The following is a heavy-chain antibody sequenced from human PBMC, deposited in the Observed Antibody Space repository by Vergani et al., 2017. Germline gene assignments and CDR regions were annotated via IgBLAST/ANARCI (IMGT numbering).Heavy chain of an antibody. CDR1: GYTFTSYY. CDR2: INPSGGST. D-gene: IGHD2-8*01. V-gene: IGHV1-46*01. CDR3: AGEVPFRTRWFDP. Sequence: QVQLVQSGAEVKKPGASVKVSCKASGYTFTSYYMHWVRQAPGQGLEWMGIINPSGGSTSYAQKFQGRVTMTRDTSTSTVYMELSSLRSEDTAVYYCAGEVPFRTRWFDPWGQGTLVTVSS. J-gene: IGHJ5*02.